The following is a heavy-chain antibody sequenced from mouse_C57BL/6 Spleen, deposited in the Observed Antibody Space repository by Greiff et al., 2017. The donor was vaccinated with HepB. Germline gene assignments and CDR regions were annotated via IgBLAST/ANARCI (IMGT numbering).Heavy chain of an antibody. D-gene: IGHD2-4*01. Sequence: VQLQQPGAELVKPGASVKLSCKASGYTFTSYWMHWVKQRPGRGLEWIGRIDPNSGGTKYNEKFKSKATLTVDKASSTAYMQLSSLRSEDSAVDYCARSYYDPDCAMDYWGQGTSVTVSS. CDR1: GYTFTSYW. CDR2: IDPNSGGT. J-gene: IGHJ4*01. V-gene: IGHV1-72*01. CDR3: ARSYYDPDCAMDY.